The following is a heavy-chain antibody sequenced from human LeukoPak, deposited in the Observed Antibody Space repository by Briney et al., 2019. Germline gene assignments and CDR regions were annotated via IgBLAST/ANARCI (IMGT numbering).Heavy chain of an antibody. Sequence: GGSLRLSCAASGFTFSSYSMNWVRQAPGKGLEWVSSISSSSSYIYYADSVKGRFTISRDNAKNSLYLQMNSLRAEDTAVYYCARDSVGYCSGGSCYSPYGMDVWGKGTTVTVSS. CDR1: GFTFSSYS. D-gene: IGHD2-15*01. J-gene: IGHJ6*04. CDR3: ARDSVGYCSGGSCYSPYGMDV. V-gene: IGHV3-21*01. CDR2: ISSSSSYI.